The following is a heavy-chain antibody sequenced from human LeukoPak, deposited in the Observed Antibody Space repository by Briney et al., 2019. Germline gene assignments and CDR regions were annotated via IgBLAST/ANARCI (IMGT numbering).Heavy chain of an antibody. CDR2: ISDSGGNT. V-gene: IGHV3-23*01. CDR3: AKASTGTGELGEYYFDY. CDR1: GFTFSSYA. D-gene: IGHD3-10*01. Sequence: GGSLRLSCAASGFTFSSYAMSWFRQAPGKGLEWVSGISDSGGNTYYADSVKGRFTISRDKSKNTLYLQMNSLRAEDTAVYYCAKASTGTGELGEYYFDYWGQGTLVTVSS. J-gene: IGHJ4*02.